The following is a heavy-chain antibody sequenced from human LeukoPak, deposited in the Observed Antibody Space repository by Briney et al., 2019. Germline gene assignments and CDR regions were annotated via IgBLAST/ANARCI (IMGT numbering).Heavy chain of an antibody. CDR2: IWYDGSNK. CDR1: GFTFSSYG. V-gene: IGHV3-33*01. Sequence: GSLNLSCAASGFTFSSYGMHWVRQAPGKGLEWVAVIWYDGSNKYYADSVKGRFTISRDNSKNTLYLQMNSLRAEDTAVYYCAREGGVDTAMVGYYYGMDVWGQGTTVTVSS. J-gene: IGHJ6*02. D-gene: IGHD5-18*01. CDR3: AREGGVDTAMVGYYYGMDV.